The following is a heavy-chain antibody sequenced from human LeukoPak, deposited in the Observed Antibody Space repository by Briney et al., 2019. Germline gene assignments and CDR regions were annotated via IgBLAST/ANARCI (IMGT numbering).Heavy chain of an antibody. CDR2: VSGRDTST. D-gene: IGHD3-9*01. CDR3: AKWGDYDVLTGYYDSDY. V-gene: IGHV3-23*01. J-gene: IGHJ4*02. CDR1: GFTFSNYA. Sequence: GGSLRLSCAASGFTFSNYAMSWVRQARGKGLEWVSAVSGRDTSTYYTDSVKGRFTISRDNSKNTLYLQMNSLSAEDTAIYYCAKWGDYDVLTGYYDSDYWGQGTLVTVSS.